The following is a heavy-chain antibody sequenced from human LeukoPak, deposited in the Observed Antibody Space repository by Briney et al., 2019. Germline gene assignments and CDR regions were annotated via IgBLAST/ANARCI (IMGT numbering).Heavy chain of an antibody. J-gene: IGHJ5*02. V-gene: IGHV1-46*01. CDR3: ARSRKGGVGFDP. D-gene: IGHD1-26*01. Sequence: ASVKVSCKASGYTFTSFYIHWVRQAPGQGLEWMGIINPSGGTTSYAQKFQGRVTMTRDTSTSTVYMEVSSLRSEDTAVYYCARSRKGGVGFDPWGRGPLVTVSS. CDR1: GYTFTSFY. CDR2: INPSGGTT.